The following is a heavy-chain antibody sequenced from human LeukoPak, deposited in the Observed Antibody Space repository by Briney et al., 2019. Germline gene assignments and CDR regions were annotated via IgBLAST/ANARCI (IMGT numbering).Heavy chain of an antibody. J-gene: IGHJ1*01. CDR2: INPNSGGT. Sequence: ASVKVSCKASGYTFTGSYMHWVRQAPGQGLEWMGSINPNSGGTNYAQKFQGRVTMTRDTSISTAYMELSRLRSDDTAAYYCARGSWLGYFQHWGQGTLVTVSS. CDR3: ARGSWLGYFQH. V-gene: IGHV1-2*02. CDR1: GYTFTGSY. D-gene: IGHD5-24*01.